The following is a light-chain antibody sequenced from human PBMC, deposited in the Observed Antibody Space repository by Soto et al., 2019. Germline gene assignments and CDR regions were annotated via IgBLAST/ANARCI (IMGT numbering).Light chain of an antibody. CDR1: STDIGDYHY. CDR3: CSYAATNTFV. CDR2: DVT. Sequence: QPVLTQPRSVSGSPGQSVTISCTGTSTDIGDYHYVSWYQQHPGKAPQLIIYDVTKRPSGVPDRFSGSKSGNTASLTISGLQADDEADYYCCSYAATNTFVFGTGTKVTVL. V-gene: IGLV2-11*01. J-gene: IGLJ1*01.